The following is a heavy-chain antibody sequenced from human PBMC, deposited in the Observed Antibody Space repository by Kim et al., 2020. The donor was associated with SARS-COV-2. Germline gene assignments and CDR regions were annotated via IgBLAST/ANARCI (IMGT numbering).Heavy chain of an antibody. V-gene: IGHV3-7*01. Sequence: GGSLRLSCAASGFTFSSYWMSWVRQAPGKGLEWVANIKQDGSEKYYVDSVKGRFTISRDNAKNSLYLQMNSLRAEDTAVYYCARDKYEYYYGSDLWGQGTLVTVSS. D-gene: IGHD3-10*01. CDR1: GFTFSSYW. J-gene: IGHJ5*02. CDR3: ARDKYEYYYGSDL. CDR2: IKQDGSEK.